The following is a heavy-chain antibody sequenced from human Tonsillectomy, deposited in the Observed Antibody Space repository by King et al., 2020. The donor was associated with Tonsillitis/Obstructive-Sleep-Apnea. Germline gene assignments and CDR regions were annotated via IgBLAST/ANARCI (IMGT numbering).Heavy chain of an antibody. V-gene: IGHV3-30*04. CDR3: TAMDDYFDS. CDR2: ISYDGSNK. D-gene: IGHD5-18*01. Sequence: QLVESGGGVVQPGRSLRLSCAASGFTFSTYAMHWVRRAPGKGLKWVAVISYDGSNKYYADSVKGRFTISRDNSKNTLYLQMNSLYYCARGTGRDTAMDDYFDSWGQGTLVTVSS. J-gene: IGHJ4*02. CDR1: GFTFSTYA.